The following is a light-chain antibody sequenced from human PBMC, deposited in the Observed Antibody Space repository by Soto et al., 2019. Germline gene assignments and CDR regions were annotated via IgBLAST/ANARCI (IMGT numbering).Light chain of an antibody. CDR1: SSDVGGYNY. J-gene: IGLJ1*01. V-gene: IGLV2-14*01. CDR3: ISYTRTSTPHV. Sequence: QSALTQPASVSGSPGQSITISCTGTSSDVGGYNYVSWYQQHPGKAPKLMIYEVSNRPSGVSNRFSGSKSGNTASLTISGLHADDDADYYCISYTRTSTPHVFGTGTKLTVL. CDR2: EVS.